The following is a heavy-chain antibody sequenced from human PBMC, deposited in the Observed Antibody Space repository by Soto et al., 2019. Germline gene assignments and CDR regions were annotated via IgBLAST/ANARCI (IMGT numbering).Heavy chain of an antibody. V-gene: IGHV3-7*01. CDR3: ADSGSYTDV. Sequence: EVQLVESGGGLVQPGGSLRLSCAASGFTFSSYWMTWVRQAPGKGLEWVANIKEDGSEKYYVDSVKGRFTISRDNAKNSADLQMNSLRAEDTAVYYCADSGSYTDVWGKGTTVTVSS. CDR1: GFTFSSYW. CDR2: IKEDGSEK. D-gene: IGHD5-12*01. J-gene: IGHJ6*03.